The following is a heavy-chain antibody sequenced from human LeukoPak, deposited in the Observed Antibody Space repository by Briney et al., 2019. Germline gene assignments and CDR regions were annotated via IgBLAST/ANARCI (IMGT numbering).Heavy chain of an antibody. J-gene: IGHJ5*02. V-gene: IGHV1-3*01. D-gene: IGHD3-9*01. CDR3: ARGYYDILTGYSRTWFDP. Sequence: ASVKVSCKASGYTFTRYALHWVRQAPGQRLECMRWINGGNGNTKYSQKFQGRVTITRDTSASTAYMELSSLRSEDTAVYYCARGYYDILTGYSRTWFDPWGQGTLVTVSS. CDR2: INGGNGNT. CDR1: GYTFTRYA.